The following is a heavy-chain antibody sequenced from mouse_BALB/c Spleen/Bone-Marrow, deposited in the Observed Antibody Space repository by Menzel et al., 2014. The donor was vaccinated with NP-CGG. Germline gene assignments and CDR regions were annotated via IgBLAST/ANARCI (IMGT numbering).Heavy chain of an antibody. CDR2: IRLKSNNYAT. V-gene: IGHV6-6*02. J-gene: IGHJ3*01. Sequence: LQQSGGGLVQPGGSMKLSSVASGFTFSNYWMNWVRQSPEKGLEWVAEIRLKSNNYATHYAESVKGRFTISRDDSKSSVYLQMNNLRAEDTGIYYCTTGFAYWGQGTLVTVSA. CDR1: GFTFSNYW. CDR3: TTGFAY.